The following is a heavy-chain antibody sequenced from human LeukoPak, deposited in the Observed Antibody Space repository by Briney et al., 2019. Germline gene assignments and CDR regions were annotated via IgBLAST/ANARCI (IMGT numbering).Heavy chain of an antibody. V-gene: IGHV4-4*07. CDR1: GGSTNTYC. CDR3: ARDRSGYSEYYFDY. CDR2: IYPSRST. J-gene: IGHJ4*02. D-gene: IGHD5-12*01. Sequence: PSESLSLSCTVSGGSTNTYCRSWIRQPAEKGLEWIGRIYPSRSTYYNPSLKSRVTISIDNSKNQFSLRLTSVTAADTAVYYCARDRSGYSEYYFDYWGQGSLVTVSS.